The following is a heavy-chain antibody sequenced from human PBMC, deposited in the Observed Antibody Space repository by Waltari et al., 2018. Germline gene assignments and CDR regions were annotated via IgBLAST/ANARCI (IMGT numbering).Heavy chain of an antibody. CDR2: IYPGDSDT. V-gene: IGHV5-51*01. CDR1: SYW. Sequence: SYWIGWVRQMPGKGLEWMGIIYPGDSDTRYSPSFQGQVTISADKSISTAYLQWSSLKASDTAMYYCARGSGLRHYYYYMDVWGKGTTVTVSS. D-gene: IGHD4-17*01. J-gene: IGHJ6*03. CDR3: ARGSGLRHYYYYMDV.